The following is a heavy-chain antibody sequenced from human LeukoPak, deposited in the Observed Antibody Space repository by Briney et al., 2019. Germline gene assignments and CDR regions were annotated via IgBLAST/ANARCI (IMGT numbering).Heavy chain of an antibody. J-gene: IGHJ3*02. CDR2: IRYDGSNK. Sequence: GGSLRLSCAASGFAFSSYGMHWVRQAPGKGLEWVAFIRYDGSNKYYADSVKGRFTISRDNSKNTLYLQMNSLRAEDTAVYYCAKDLSRLVATTRDGFDMWGQGTVVTVSS. D-gene: IGHD5-12*01. CDR1: GFAFSSYG. V-gene: IGHV3-30*02. CDR3: AKDLSRLVATTRDGFDM.